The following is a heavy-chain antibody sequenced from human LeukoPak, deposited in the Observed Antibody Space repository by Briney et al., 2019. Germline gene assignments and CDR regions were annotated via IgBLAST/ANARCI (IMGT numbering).Heavy chain of an antibody. V-gene: IGHV3-48*01. J-gene: IGHJ3*02. D-gene: IGHD1-1*01. Sequence: AGGSLRLSCAASGFTLSSYSMEWVRQAPGEGLEWVSHLSRSTSTIYYADSVKGRFTISRDNAKNSLYLQMNGLRAEDTAIYYCARVLLERPGIDSFDIWGRGTMVTVSS. CDR1: GFTLSSYS. CDR3: ARVLLERPGIDSFDI. CDR2: LSRSTSTI.